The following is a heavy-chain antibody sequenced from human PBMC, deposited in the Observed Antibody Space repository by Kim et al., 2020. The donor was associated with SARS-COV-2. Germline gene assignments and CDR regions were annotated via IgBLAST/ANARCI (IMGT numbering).Heavy chain of an antibody. J-gene: IGHJ4*02. CDR2: IYYSGST. Sequence: SETLSLTCTVSVCASSSYYWSWIRQPPGKGLEWIGYIYYSGSTNYNPSLKSRVTISVDTSKNQFSLKLSSVTAADTAVYYCARDHPLGATGFDYWGQGTLVTVSS. CDR1: VCASSSYY. V-gene: IGHV4-59*01. D-gene: IGHD1-26*01. CDR3: ARDHPLGATGFDY.